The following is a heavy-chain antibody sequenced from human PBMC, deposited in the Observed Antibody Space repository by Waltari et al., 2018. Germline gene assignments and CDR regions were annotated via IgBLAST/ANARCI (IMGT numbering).Heavy chain of an antibody. J-gene: IGHJ6*02. CDR3: ARLAPRTYRSPVPGRHYYYGMDV. CDR1: GFRFRNYW. Sequence: EERLLESGGGLVQPGDSLRLSCAGSGFRFRNYWMNWVRQVQGKGLVWVARIGNDETSISYADSVKGRLTISRDNAKNTVYLQMKRLRVEDTAVYYCARLAPRTYRSPVPGRHYYYGMDVWGQGTTVTVSS. V-gene: IGHV3-74*01. CDR2: IGNDETSI. D-gene: IGHD3-10*01.